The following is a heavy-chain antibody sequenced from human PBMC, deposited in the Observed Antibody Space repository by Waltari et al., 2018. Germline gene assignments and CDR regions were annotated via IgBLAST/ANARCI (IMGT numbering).Heavy chain of an antibody. CDR1: GFTFSGYG. J-gene: IGHJ6*02. CDR2: VWDDESQK. V-gene: IGHV3-33*01. D-gene: IGHD1-20*01. Sequence: QVQLVESGGGVVQPGRSLRLSCAGSGFTFSGYGMHWVRQAPGKGLEWVAVVWDDESQKYYADSLKGRFTISRDNSKNTLYLQMNSLRAEDTAVYYCARENNVGSSPADVWGQGTTVTVSS. CDR3: ARENNVGSSPADV.